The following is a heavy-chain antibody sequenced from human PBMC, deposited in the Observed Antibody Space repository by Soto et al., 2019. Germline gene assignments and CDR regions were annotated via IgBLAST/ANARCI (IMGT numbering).Heavy chain of an antibody. Sequence: EVQLLESGGGLVQPGGSLRISCTASGFTFDNYAMAWVRQAPGKGLEWVAGISGSGERTNYVDSVKGRFTISRDNSKNRLYLQMKSLRAEDTALYYCAKDYGVRGIMTNLFDSWGQGTRVAVSS. CDR1: GFTFDNYA. CDR3: AKDYGVRGIMTNLFDS. D-gene: IGHD3-10*01. CDR2: ISGSGERT. V-gene: IGHV3-23*01. J-gene: IGHJ5*01.